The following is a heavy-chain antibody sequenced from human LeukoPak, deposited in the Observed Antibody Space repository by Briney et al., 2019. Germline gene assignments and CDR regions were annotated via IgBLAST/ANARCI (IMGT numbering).Heavy chain of an antibody. D-gene: IGHD5-18*01. CDR2: TNAGNGNT. Sequence: GASVKVSCKASGYTFTSYAMHWVRQAPGQRLEWMGWTNAGNGNTKYSQKFQGRVTITRDTSASTAYMELSSLRSEDTAVYYCARERGYSYVYFDYWGQGTLVTVSS. CDR3: ARERGYSYVYFDY. CDR1: GYTFTSYA. V-gene: IGHV1-3*01. J-gene: IGHJ4*02.